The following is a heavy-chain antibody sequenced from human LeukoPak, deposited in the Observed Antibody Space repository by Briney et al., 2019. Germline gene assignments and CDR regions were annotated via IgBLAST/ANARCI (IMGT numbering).Heavy chain of an antibody. CDR3: AREAEQWLVGWFDP. CDR1: GGSISSGSYY. Sequence: PSETLSPTCTVSGGSISSGSYYWSWIRQPAGKGLEWIGRIYTSGSTNYNPSLKSRVTISVDTSKNQFSLKLSSVTAADTAVYYCAREAEQWLVGWFDPWGQGTLVTVSS. D-gene: IGHD6-19*01. CDR2: IYTSGST. J-gene: IGHJ5*02. V-gene: IGHV4-61*02.